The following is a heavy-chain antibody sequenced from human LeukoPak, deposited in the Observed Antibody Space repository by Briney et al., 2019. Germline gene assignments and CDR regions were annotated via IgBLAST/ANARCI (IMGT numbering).Heavy chain of an antibody. D-gene: IGHD3-9*01. Sequence: GGSLRLSCAASGFTFSNYAMSWVGQAPGKGLEGVSAILGSGGSTYYEDSVKGRFTVSRDNSKSTLYLQMNSLRAEDTALYYCAKWGDYDVLTGYYVPDYWGQGTLVTVSS. V-gene: IGHV3-23*01. J-gene: IGHJ4*02. CDR2: ILGSGGST. CDR1: GFTFSNYA. CDR3: AKWGDYDVLTGYYVPDY.